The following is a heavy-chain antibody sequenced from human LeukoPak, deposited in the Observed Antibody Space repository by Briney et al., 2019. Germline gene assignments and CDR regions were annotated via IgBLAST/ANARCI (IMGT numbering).Heavy chain of an antibody. D-gene: IGHD2-2*01. CDR3: ARSDRIVVVPAAILKGSYFDY. J-gene: IGHJ4*02. CDR1: GYTFTGYY. CDR2: IIPIFGTA. Sequence: SVKVSCKASGYTFTGYYMHWVRQAPAQGLEWMGGIIPIFGTANYAQKFQGRVTITTDESTSTAYMELSSLRSEDTAVYYCARSDRIVVVPAAILKGSYFDYWGQGTLVTVSS. V-gene: IGHV1-69*05.